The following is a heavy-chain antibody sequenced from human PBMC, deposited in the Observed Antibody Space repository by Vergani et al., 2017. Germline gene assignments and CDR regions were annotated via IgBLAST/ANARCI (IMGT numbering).Heavy chain of an antibody. CDR3: ATVQVRMVYARTLDY. V-gene: IGHV1-24*01. CDR2: FDPEDGET. Sequence: QVQLVQSGAEVKKPGSSVKVSCKASGGTFSSYAISWVRQAPGKGLEWMGGFDPEDGETIYAQKFQGRVTMTEDTSTDTAYMELSSLRSEDTAVYYCATVQVRMVYARTLDYWGQGTLVTVSS. J-gene: IGHJ4*02. D-gene: IGHD2-8*01. CDR1: GGTFSSYA.